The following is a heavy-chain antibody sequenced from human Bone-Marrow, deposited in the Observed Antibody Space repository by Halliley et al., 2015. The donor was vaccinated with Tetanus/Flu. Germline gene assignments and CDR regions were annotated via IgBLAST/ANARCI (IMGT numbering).Heavy chain of an antibody. CDR3: AKGYSSSWYLHYFDY. Sequence: SLRLSCAASGFTFNSYGMSWVRQAPGKGLEWVSTIGDSGGSTYYADSMRGRFTISRDNSKNTLYLQMISLRPEDTAVYSCAKGYSSSWYLHYFDYWGQGTLVTVSS. J-gene: IGHJ4*02. D-gene: IGHD6-13*01. V-gene: IGHV3-23*01. CDR1: GFTFNSYG. CDR2: IGDSGGST.